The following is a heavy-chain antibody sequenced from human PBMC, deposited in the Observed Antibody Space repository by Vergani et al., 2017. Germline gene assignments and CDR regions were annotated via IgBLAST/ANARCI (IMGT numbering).Heavy chain of an antibody. Sequence: QVQLVQSGAEVKKPGSSVKVSCKASGGTFSSYAISWVRPAPGQGLEWLGGIIPIFGTTSYAQTFQGRVTILADESTSTAYMELSSLRSEDTAVYYCARSRGYYSYYCDFWGQGTLVTVSA. CDR1: GGTFSSYA. D-gene: IGHD3-22*01. CDR2: IIPIFGTT. J-gene: IGHJ4*02. V-gene: IGHV1-69*01. CDR3: ARSRGYYSYYCDF.